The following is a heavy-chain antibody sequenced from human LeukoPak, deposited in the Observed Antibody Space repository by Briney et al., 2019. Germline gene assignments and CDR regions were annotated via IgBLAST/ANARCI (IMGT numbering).Heavy chain of an antibody. V-gene: IGHV1-2*02. CDR3: ATGDSSGYSFDY. J-gene: IGHJ4*02. CDR1: GYTFTGYY. CDR2: INPNSGGT. Sequence: ASVKVSCKASGYTFTGYYMHWVRQAPGQGLEWMGWINPNSGGTNYAQKFQGRVTMTEDTSTDTAYMELSSLRSEDTAVYYCATGDSSGYSFDYWGQGTLVTVSS. D-gene: IGHD3-22*01.